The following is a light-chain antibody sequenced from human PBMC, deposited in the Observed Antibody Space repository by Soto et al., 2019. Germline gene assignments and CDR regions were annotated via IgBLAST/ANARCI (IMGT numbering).Light chain of an antibody. CDR3: QQRSKWPT. V-gene: IGKV3D-20*02. Sequence: ILLTQSPGTLSLSPGEGATLSCRASQSVSSSYLAWYQQKPGQAPRLLIYGASSRATGIPDRFSGSGSGTDFTLTISRLETEDFEVYYCQQRSKWPTFGQGTKV. J-gene: IGKJ1*01. CDR2: GAS. CDR1: QSVSSSY.